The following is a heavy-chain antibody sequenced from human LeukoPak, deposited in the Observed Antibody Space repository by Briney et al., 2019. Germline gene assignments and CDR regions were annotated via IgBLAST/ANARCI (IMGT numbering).Heavy chain of an antibody. V-gene: IGHV4-39*07. D-gene: IGHD4-11*01. CDR2: IYHSGST. Sequence: SETLSLTCTVSGGSISSSSYYWGWIRQPPGKGLEWIGSIYHSGSTYYNPSLKSRVTISVDTSKNQFSLKLSSVTAADTAVYYCARAYGNGGYFDYWGQGTLVTVSS. J-gene: IGHJ4*02. CDR1: GGSISSSSYY. CDR3: ARAYGNGGYFDY.